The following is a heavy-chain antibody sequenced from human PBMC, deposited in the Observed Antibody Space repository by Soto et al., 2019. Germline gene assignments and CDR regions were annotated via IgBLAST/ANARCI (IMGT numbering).Heavy chain of an antibody. V-gene: IGHV4-4*02. CDR1: GGSITSNW. D-gene: IGHD3-9*01. Sequence: QVQLQESGPGLVNPSGTLSLTCAVSGGSITSNWWSWVRQPPGKGLEWIGEIHHSGSFNYNPSLRSRVTISIDKSKNQLSLKLTSVTAADTAVHYCGRNDWYRFDPWGQGTLVTVSS. J-gene: IGHJ5*02. CDR3: GRNDWYRFDP. CDR2: IHHSGSF.